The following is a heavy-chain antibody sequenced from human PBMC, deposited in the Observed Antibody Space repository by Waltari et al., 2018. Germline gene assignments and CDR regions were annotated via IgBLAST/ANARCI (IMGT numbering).Heavy chain of an antibody. CDR3: ARGNGYDNSGYSAYGPYPDY. CDR2: MNPNRGYT. D-gene: IGHD3-22*01. Sequence: QVQLVQSGAEVKKPGASVKVSCKASGYTFTSFDINWVRQATGQGLEWMGWMNPNRGYTGYAQKFQGRVTITRNTSISTAYMELSTLRSEETAVYYCARGNGYDNSGYSAYGPYPDYWGQGTLVTVSS. J-gene: IGHJ4*02. CDR1: GYTFTSFD. V-gene: IGHV1-8*01.